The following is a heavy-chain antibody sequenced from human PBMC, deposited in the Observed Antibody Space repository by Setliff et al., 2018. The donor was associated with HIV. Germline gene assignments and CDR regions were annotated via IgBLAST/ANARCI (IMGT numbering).Heavy chain of an antibody. CDR2: ISEDGRST. D-gene: IGHD6-13*01. CDR3: ARDHVAAGQQLDY. CDR1: GFTFSSYW. V-gene: IGHV3-74*01. Sequence: GGSLRLSCAASGFTFSSYWMHWVRQAPGKGLVWVSRISEDGRSTDYADSVKGRFTISRDNAKNTLYLQMHSLRAEDTAVYYCARDHVAAGQQLDYWGQGSLVTVSS. J-gene: IGHJ4*01.